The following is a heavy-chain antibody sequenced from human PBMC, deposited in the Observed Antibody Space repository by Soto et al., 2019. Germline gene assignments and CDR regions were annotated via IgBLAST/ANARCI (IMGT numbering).Heavy chain of an antibody. J-gene: IGHJ4*02. V-gene: IGHV3-15*01. D-gene: IGHD1-7*01. Sequence: GGSLRLSCAASGFTFSNAWMSWVRQAPGKGLEWVGRIKSKTDGGTTDYAAPVKGRFTISRDDSKNTLYLQMNSLKTEDTVVYYCTTGHSTRELYYFDYWGQGTLVTVSS. CDR3: TTGHSTRELYYFDY. CDR2: IKSKTDGGTT. CDR1: GFTFSNAW.